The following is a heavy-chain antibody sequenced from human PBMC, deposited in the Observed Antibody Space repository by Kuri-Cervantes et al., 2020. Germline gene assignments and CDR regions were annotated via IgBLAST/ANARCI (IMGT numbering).Heavy chain of an antibody. V-gene: IGHV6-1*01. Sequence: SQTLSLTCAISGDSVSSNSAAWNWIRQSPSRGLEWLGRTYYRSKWYSDYAVSVKSRITINADTSKSQFSLQLNSVTPEDTAVYYCARGTVDSSSSVASLYYGMDVWGQGTTVTVSS. CDR2: TYYRSKWYS. CDR1: GDSVSSNSAA. D-gene: IGHD6-6*01. CDR3: ARGTVDSSSSVASLYYGMDV. J-gene: IGHJ6*02.